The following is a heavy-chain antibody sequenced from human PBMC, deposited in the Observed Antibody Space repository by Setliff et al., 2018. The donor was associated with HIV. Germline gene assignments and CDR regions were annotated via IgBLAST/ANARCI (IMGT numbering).Heavy chain of an antibody. V-gene: IGHV1-69*06. CDR3: AAYFYDYGDTFDY. D-gene: IGHD4-17*01. CDR1: GDTFSNYA. CDR2: IIPIFDTT. J-gene: IGHJ4*02. Sequence: SVKVSCKASGDTFSNYAFSWVRQAPGQGLEWMGRIIPIFDTTNYAQKFQGRVTITADKSTGTAYMELSSLRSEDTAVYYCAAYFYDYGDTFDYWGQGTLVTVSS.